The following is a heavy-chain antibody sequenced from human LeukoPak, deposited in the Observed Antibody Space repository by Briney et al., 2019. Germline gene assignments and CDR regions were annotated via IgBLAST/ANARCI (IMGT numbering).Heavy chain of an antibody. Sequence: GGSLRLSCAAPGFTVSSNYMSWVRQAPGKGLEWVSVIYSGGSTYYADSVKGRFTISRDNSKNTLYLQMNSLRAEDTAVYYCAKRLSWDTAMAQYFDYWGQGTLVTVSS. CDR3: AKRLSWDTAMAQYFDY. V-gene: IGHV3-66*01. D-gene: IGHD5-18*01. CDR1: GFTVSSNY. J-gene: IGHJ4*02. CDR2: IYSGGST.